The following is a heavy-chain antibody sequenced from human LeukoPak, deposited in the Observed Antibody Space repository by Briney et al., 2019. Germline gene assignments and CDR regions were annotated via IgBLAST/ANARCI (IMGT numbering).Heavy chain of an antibody. CDR2: IYYTGST. V-gene: IGHV4-31*03. CDR1: GGSISSGGYF. CDR3: ARAPPNPDTYWDTTSGKTWVAP. J-gene: IGHJ5*02. D-gene: IGHD2-2*01. Sequence: PSQTLSLTCTVSGGSISSGGYFWTWIRQHPGKGLEWIGHIYYTGSTYYTPSLKSRVTISVDTSKNQFSLKLNSVTAADTAVYYCARAPPNPDTYWDTTSGKTWVAPWGQGPLVTVSS.